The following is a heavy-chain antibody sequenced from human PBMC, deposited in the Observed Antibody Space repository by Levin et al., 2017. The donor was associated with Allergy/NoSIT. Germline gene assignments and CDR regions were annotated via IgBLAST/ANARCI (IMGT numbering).Heavy chain of an antibody. CDR1: GGSISSYY. V-gene: IGHV4-59*08. Sequence: PSETLSLTCTVSGGSISSYYWNWIRQSPGKRPEWIGYIHYTGYTNYSPSLKSRVTISLDTSKNQFSLKLTSVTAADTAVYSCARSAHVTVIPAAIFAFDPWGQGILVTVSS. CDR2: IHYTGYT. CDR3: ARSAHVTVIPAAIFAFDP. D-gene: IGHD2-2*01. J-gene: IGHJ5*02.